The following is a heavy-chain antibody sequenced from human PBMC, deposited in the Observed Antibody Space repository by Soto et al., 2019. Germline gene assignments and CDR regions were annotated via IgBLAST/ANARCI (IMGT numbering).Heavy chain of an antibody. D-gene: IGHD6-6*01. Sequence: PSETLPLTCTVSGGSISSGGYYWSWIRQHPGKGLEWIGYIYYSGSAYYNPSLKSRVTISVDTSKNQFSLNLSSVTAADTAVSYCARAGHSSSSEGANWFDPWGQGTLVTVAS. J-gene: IGHJ5*02. CDR3: ARAGHSSSSEGANWFDP. V-gene: IGHV4-31*03. CDR1: GGSISSGGYY. CDR2: IYYSGSA.